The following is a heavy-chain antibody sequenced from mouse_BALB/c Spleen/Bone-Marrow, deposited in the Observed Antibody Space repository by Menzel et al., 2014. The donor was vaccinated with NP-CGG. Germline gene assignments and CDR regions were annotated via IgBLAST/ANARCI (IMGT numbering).Heavy chain of an antibody. CDR2: ISNLAYSI. Sequence: EVQRVESGGGLVQPGGSRKLSCAASGFTSSDYGMAWVRQAPGKGPEGVAFISNLAYSIYYADTVTGRFTISRENAKNTLYLEMSSLRSEDTAMYYCARDQVYYYGSSYGYFDVWGAGSTVTVSS. CDR1: GFTSSDYG. CDR3: ARDQVYYYGSSYGYFDV. D-gene: IGHD1-1*01. J-gene: IGHJ1*01. V-gene: IGHV5-15*02.